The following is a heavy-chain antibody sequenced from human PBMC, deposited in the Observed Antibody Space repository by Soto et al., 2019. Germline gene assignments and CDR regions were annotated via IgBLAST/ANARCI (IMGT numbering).Heavy chain of an antibody. CDR3: AREARKAYYDGRDV. V-gene: IGHV1-69*08. Sequence: QVQLVKSGAEVKKPGSSVKVSCKASGGTFSSYTISWVLQAPGQGLAWMGRIIPILGIANYAQKFQGRVTITAAKSTSTAYMELSRLRSEDTAVYYCAREARKAYYDGRDVWGQGTTVTFSS. J-gene: IGHJ6*02. CDR1: GGTFSSYT. CDR2: IIPILGIA.